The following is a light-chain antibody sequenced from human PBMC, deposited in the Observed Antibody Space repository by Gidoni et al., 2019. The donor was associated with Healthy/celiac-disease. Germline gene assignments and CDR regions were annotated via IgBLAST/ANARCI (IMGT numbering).Light chain of an antibody. CDR1: LSVSSSY. Sequence: EIVLTQSPGTLPLSPGERATLTCRASLSVSSSYFAWYQQKPGKAPRLLIYGASSRATGIPDRFSGSGSGTDFTLTISRLEPEDFAVYYCHQYGSSPRTFGQGTKLEIK. V-gene: IGKV3-20*01. CDR2: GAS. CDR3: HQYGSSPRT. J-gene: IGKJ2*02.